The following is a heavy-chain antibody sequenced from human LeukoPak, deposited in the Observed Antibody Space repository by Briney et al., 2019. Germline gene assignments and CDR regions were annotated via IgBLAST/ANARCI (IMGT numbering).Heavy chain of an antibody. CDR3: ARGATSYYDSSGYYYWFDP. Sequence: SETLSLTCAVYGGSFSGYYWSWIRQPPGKGLEWIGEINHSGSTNYNPSLKSRVTISVDTSKNQFSLKLSSVTAADTAVYYCARGATSYYDSSGYYYWFDPWAREPWSPSPQ. V-gene: IGHV4-34*01. J-gene: IGHJ5*02. D-gene: IGHD3-22*01. CDR2: INHSGST. CDR1: GGSFSGYY.